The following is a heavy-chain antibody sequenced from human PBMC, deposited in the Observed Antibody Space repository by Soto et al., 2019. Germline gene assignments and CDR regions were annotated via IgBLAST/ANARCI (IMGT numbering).Heavy chain of an antibody. Sequence: GGSLRLSCAASGFTFSNYEMHWVRQAPGKGLEYVSGISSSGGSTYYAESVKGRFTISRDNSKNTLYLQMNSLRAEDTAVYYCAKQLYYGDYLRLWGQGTLVTVSS. CDR1: GFTFSNYE. CDR2: ISSSGGST. CDR3: AKQLYYGDYLRL. V-gene: IGHV3-64*04. J-gene: IGHJ4*02. D-gene: IGHD4-17*01.